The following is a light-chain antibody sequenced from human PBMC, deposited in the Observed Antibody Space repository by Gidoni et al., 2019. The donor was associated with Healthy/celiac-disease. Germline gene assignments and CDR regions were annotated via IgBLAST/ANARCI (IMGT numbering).Light chain of an antibody. CDR3: QQSYSTPT. CDR1: QSISSY. J-gene: IGKJ1*01. Sequence: DIQMTQSPSSLSASVGDRVTITCRASQSISSYLNWYQQKPGKAPKLLIYAAPSLQSGVPSRFSGSGSGTDFTLTISSLQPEDFATYYCQQSYSTPTFXXXTKVEIK. V-gene: IGKV1-39*01. CDR2: AAP.